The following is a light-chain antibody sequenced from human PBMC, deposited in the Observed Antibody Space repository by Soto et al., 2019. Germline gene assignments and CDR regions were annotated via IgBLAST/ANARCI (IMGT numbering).Light chain of an antibody. V-gene: IGKV3-20*01. CDR3: QQYGSSPPYT. Sequence: EIVLTQSPGTLPLSPGERATLSCRASQSVSSSYLAWYQQKPGQAPRLLIYGASSRATGIPDRFSGSGSGTDFTLTISRLEPEDFAVYYCQQYGSSPPYTFGQGTKLESK. CDR2: GAS. J-gene: IGKJ2*01. CDR1: QSVSSSY.